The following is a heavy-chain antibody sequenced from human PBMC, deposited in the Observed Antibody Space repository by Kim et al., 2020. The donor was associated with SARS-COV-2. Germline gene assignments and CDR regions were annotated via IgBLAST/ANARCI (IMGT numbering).Heavy chain of an antibody. V-gene: IGHV4-34*01. CDR1: GGSFSGYY. D-gene: IGHD2-2*01. J-gene: IGHJ6*02. CDR3: ARGTQLLDEYYYYYGMDV. CDR2: INHSGST. Sequence: SETLSLTCAVYGGSFSGYYWSWIRQPPGKGLEWIGEINHSGSTNYNPSLKSRVTISVDTSKNQFSLKLSSVTAADTAVYYCARGTQLLDEYYYYYGMDVWGQGTTVTVSS.